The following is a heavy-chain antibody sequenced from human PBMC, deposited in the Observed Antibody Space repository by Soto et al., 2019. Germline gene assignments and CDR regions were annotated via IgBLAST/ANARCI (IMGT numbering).Heavy chain of an antibody. CDR3: ARAPLGIIVAPDF. Sequence: ASVKVSCKASGYTFTSYDINWVRQATGQGLEWMGWLNPTTGNTGYAQNFQGRVTMTGNTSISTAYMELSSLTSDDTAVYYCARAPLGIIVAPDFWGQGTLVTVS. D-gene: IGHD3-22*01. V-gene: IGHV1-8*01. J-gene: IGHJ4*02. CDR2: LNPTTGNT. CDR1: GYTFTSYD.